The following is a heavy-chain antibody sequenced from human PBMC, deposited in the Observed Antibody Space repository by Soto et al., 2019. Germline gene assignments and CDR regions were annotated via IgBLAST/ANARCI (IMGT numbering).Heavy chain of an antibody. Sequence: PGGSLRLSCAASGFTFSDFSMNWVRQNPGKRLEWVSIITTTGDTSYYADSVKGRFTISRDNSKNVLYLQMNNLRVDDTAIYYCAKVPEYRDGSSFYYFDSWGQGALVTVSS. CDR3: AKVPEYRDGSSFYYFDS. J-gene: IGHJ4*02. CDR1: GFTFSDFS. D-gene: IGHD5-12*01. CDR2: ITTTGDTS. V-gene: IGHV3-23*01.